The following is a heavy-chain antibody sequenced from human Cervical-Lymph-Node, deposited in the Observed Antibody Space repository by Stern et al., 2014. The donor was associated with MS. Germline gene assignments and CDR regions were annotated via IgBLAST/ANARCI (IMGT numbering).Heavy chain of an antibody. CDR3: ARRTSIAARRRGWFDP. Sequence: QLQLQESGPGLVKPSETLSLTCSVSGGSISISSYYWGWIRQPPGKGLEWIGSIYYTGTTQYNPSLKSRVTISVDTPKNQFSLKLSSVTAADTAVYYCARRTSIAARRRGWFDPWGQGTQLTVSS. CDR1: GGSISISSYY. D-gene: IGHD6-6*01. CDR2: IYYTGTT. V-gene: IGHV4-39*01. J-gene: IGHJ5*02.